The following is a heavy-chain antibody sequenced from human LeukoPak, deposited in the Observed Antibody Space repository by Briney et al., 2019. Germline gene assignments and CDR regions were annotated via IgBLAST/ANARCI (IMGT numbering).Heavy chain of an antibody. D-gene: IGHD6-13*01. J-gene: IGHJ4*02. CDR1: GGSFSGYY. Sequence: PSETLSLTCAVYGGSFSGYYWSWIRQPPGKGLEWIGEINHSGSTNYNPSLKSRVTISVDTPKNQFSLKLSSVTAADTAVYYCARRIAAAESSYFDYWGQGTLVTVSS. CDR2: INHSGST. CDR3: ARRIAAAESSYFDY. V-gene: IGHV4-34*01.